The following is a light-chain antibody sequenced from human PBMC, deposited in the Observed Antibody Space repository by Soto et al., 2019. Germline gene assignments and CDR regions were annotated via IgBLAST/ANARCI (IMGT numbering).Light chain of an antibody. CDR2: EVS. J-gene: IGLJ1*01. Sequence: SVLTQPPSASGSPGQSVTISCTGTSSDVGGYNYVSWYQQHPGKAPKLMIYEVSKRPSGVPDRFSGSKSGNTACLTVSGLQAEDEADYYCSSYAGSNAYVFGTGTKVTVL. V-gene: IGLV2-8*01. CDR1: SSDVGGYNY. CDR3: SSYAGSNAYV.